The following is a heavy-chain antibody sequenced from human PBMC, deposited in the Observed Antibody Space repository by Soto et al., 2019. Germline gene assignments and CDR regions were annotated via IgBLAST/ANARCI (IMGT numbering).Heavy chain of an antibody. Sequence: EVYLVESGGGLVQSGGSLRLSCAASGFTFRSYWMTWVRQAPGKGLEWVANIKEDGSEQYYVDSVKGRFTISRDNAKNSLYLQMNSLRAEDTAVYFCARESSGTYAFDYWGQGTLVTVSS. CDR3: ARESSGTYAFDY. V-gene: IGHV3-7*03. CDR2: IKEDGSEQ. J-gene: IGHJ4*02. D-gene: IGHD1-26*01. CDR1: GFTFRSYW.